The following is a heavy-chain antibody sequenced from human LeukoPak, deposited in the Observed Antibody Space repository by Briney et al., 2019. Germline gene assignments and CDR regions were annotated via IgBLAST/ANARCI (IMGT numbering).Heavy chain of an antibody. Sequence: SVKVSCKASGGTFSSYTISWVRQAPGQGLEWMGRIIPILGIANYAQKFQGRVTITADKSTSTAYMELSSLRSEDTAVYYCARPLDYDSSGYFDYWGQGTLVTVSS. J-gene: IGHJ4*02. CDR3: ARPLDYDSSGYFDY. CDR2: IIPILGIA. D-gene: IGHD3-22*01. V-gene: IGHV1-69*02. CDR1: GGTFSSYT.